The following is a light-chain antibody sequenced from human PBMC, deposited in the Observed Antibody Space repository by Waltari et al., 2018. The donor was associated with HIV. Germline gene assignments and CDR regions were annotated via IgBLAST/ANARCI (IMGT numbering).Light chain of an antibody. J-gene: IGLJ1*01. CDR3: SSYTRSSTLGV. CDR2: GVR. V-gene: IGLV2-14*03. Sequence: QSALTQPASVSGSPGQSITIPCTVTSSDVGGYNHVSWYQQHPGTAPKLMIFGVRNRPSGVSNRFSGSKSGNTASLTISGHQAEDEADYYCSSYTRSSTLGVFGTGTKVTVL. CDR1: SSDVGGYNH.